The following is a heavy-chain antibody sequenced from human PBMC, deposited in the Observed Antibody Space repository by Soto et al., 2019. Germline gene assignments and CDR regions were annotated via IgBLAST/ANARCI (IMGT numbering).Heavy chain of an antibody. CDR1: GITLSKYG. D-gene: IGHD3-9*01. J-gene: IGHJ4*02. CDR3: ATFILTGYSSFDY. Sequence: PGGSLRLSCAGSGITLSKYGMNWVRQAPGKGLEWVSIISGSDVRTSYADAVKGRFTISRDNSKNTLYLQMNSLRAEDTAVYYCATFILTGYSSFDYWGQGTLVTVSS. CDR2: ISGSDVRT. V-gene: IGHV3-23*01.